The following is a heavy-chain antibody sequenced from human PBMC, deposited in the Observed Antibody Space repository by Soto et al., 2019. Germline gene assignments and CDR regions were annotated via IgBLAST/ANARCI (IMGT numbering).Heavy chain of an antibody. CDR1: GGSFSGYY. V-gene: IGHV4-34*01. Sequence: SETLSLTCAVYGGSFSGYYWSWIRQPPGKGLEWIGEINHSGSTNYNPSLKSRVTISVDTSKNQFSLKLSYVTAADTAVYSCARHPGYCSGSSCYGYYTMDVWGQGTTVT. CDR2: INHSGST. CDR3: ARHPGYCSGSSCYGYYTMDV. J-gene: IGHJ6*02. D-gene: IGHD2-2*01.